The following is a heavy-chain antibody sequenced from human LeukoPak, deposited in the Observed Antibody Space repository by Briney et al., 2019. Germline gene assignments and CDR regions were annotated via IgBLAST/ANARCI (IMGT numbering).Heavy chain of an antibody. J-gene: IGHJ4*02. CDR3: ARDRYSYGYKPYDY. V-gene: IGHV3-11*04. CDR2: ISSSGSTI. D-gene: IGHD5-18*01. CDR1: GFTFSDYY. Sequence: NPGGSLRLSCAASGFTFSDYYMSWIRQAPGKGLEWVSYISSSGSTIYYADSVKGRFPISRDNAKNSLYLQMNSLRAEDTAVYYCARDRYSYGYKPYDYWGQGTLVTVSS.